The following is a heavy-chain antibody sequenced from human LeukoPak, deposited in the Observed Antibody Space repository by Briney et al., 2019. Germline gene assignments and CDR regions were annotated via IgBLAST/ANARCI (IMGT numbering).Heavy chain of an antibody. J-gene: IGHJ4*02. Sequence: PSETLSLTCAVYGGSFSGYYWSWIRQPPGKGLEWIGEINHSGSTNYNPSLKSRVTISVDTSKNQSSLKLSSVTAADTAVYYCARERWGYDYVWGSYRSPTRSWTWYFDYWGQGTLVTVSS. D-gene: IGHD3-16*02. CDR3: ARERWGYDYVWGSYRSPTRSWTWYFDY. CDR1: GGSFSGYY. CDR2: INHSGST. V-gene: IGHV4-34*01.